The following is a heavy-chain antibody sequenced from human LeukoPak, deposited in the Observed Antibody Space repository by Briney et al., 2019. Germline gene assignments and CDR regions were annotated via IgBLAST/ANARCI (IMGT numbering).Heavy chain of an antibody. Sequence: GGSLRLSCAASGFTFSIYAMSWVRQAPGKGLQWVSSITSSGDGTYYADSVKGRFTISRDNAKNSLYLQMNSLRAEDMALYYCAKAAPGGSGSYRGGYYFDYWGQGTLVTVSS. CDR1: GFTFSIYA. J-gene: IGHJ4*02. CDR2: ITSSGDGT. CDR3: AKAAPGGSGSYRGGYYFDY. D-gene: IGHD3-10*01. V-gene: IGHV3-23*01.